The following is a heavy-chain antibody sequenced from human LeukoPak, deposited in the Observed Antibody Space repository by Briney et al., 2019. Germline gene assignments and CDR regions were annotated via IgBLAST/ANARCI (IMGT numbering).Heavy chain of an antibody. V-gene: IGHV5-51*01. D-gene: IGHD3-22*01. CDR2: IYPGDSDT. Sequence: GESLKISCKGSGYSFTSYWIGWVRQMPGKGLEWMGTIYPGDSDTRYSPSFQGQVTISADKSISTAYLQWSSLKASDTAMYYCARIMTYDSSGSDAFDIWGQGTMVTVSS. J-gene: IGHJ3*02. CDR1: GYSFTSYW. CDR3: ARIMTYDSSGSDAFDI.